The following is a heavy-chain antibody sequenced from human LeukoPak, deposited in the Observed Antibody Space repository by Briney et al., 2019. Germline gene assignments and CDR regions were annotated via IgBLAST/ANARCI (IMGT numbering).Heavy chain of an antibody. D-gene: IGHD5-24*01. J-gene: IGHJ4*02. CDR2: IVIDSGNT. CDR3: ARDYKYAFDN. CDR1: GFTFSDYS. V-gene: IGHV3-48*01. Sequence: GGSLRLSCAASGFTFSDYSMNWVRQAPGKGLEWISYIVIDSGNTNYADSVKGRFTISGDKAKNSLYLQMNTLRVEDTAVYYCARDYKYAFDNWGQGTLVTVSS.